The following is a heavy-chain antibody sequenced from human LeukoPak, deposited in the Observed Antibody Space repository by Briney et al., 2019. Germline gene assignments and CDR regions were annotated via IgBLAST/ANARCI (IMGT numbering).Heavy chain of an antibody. CDR3: ARGRSSMVRGYYYYYMDV. D-gene: IGHD3-10*01. CDR1: GGSFNSHY. J-gene: IGHJ6*03. V-gene: IGHV4-59*11. Sequence: SETLSLTCSVSGGSFNSHYWNWIRQPPGKGLEWIGCVYYSGHTKYNPSLKSRVTISVDTSKNQFSLKLSSVTAADTAVYYCARGRSSMVRGYYYYYMDVWGKGTTVTISS. CDR2: VYYSGHT.